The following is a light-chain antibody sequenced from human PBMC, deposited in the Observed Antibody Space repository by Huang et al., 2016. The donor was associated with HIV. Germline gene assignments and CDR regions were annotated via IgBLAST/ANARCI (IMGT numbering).Light chain of an antibody. Sequence: EIVTTKSPATLSVSPGDTASLSCRASQSVSSNLAWFQLKPGQAPRLLIYGPSIRATGVPARFSGSGSGTEFTLTISSLQSEDFAFYYCQQYNSWPWTFGQGTKVEIK. CDR2: GPS. CDR1: QSVSSN. J-gene: IGKJ1*01. CDR3: QQYNSWPWT. V-gene: IGKV3-15*01.